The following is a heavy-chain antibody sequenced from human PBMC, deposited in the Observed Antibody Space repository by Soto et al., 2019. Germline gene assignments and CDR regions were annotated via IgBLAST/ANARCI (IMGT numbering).Heavy chain of an antibody. CDR1: GFTFSSYA. J-gene: IGHJ6*02. V-gene: IGHV3-30-3*01. Sequence: QVQLEESGGGVVQPGRSLRLSCAASGFTFSSYAMHWVRQAPGKGLEWVAVISYDGSNKYYADSVKGRFTISRDNSKNTLYLQMNSLRAEDTAVYYCARDPQRSTYHYGMDVWGQGTTVTVSS. CDR2: ISYDGSNK. CDR3: ARDPQRSTYHYGMDV.